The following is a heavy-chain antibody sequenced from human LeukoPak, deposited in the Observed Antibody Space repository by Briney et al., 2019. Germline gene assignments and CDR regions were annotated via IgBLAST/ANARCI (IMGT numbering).Heavy chain of an antibody. CDR3: ASGAGGYYDSSGYYNHYSQFADY. Sequence: SETLSLTCTVSGYSINSGYYWGWIRQPPGKGLEWIGSIYHSGSTYYNPSLKSRVTISVDTSKNQFSLKLSSVTAADTAVYYCASGAGGYYDSSGYYNHYSQFADYWGQGTLVTVSS. J-gene: IGHJ4*02. CDR2: IYHSGST. CDR1: GYSINSGYY. V-gene: IGHV4-38-2*02. D-gene: IGHD3-22*01.